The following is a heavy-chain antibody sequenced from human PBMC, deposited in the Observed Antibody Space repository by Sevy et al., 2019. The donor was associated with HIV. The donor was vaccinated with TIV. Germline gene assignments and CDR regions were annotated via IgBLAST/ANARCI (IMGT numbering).Heavy chain of an antibody. V-gene: IGHV3-48*03. Sequence: GGSLRLSCAASGFTFSSYEMNWVRQAPGKGLEWVSYISSSGSTIYYADSVKGRFTISRDNAKNSLYLQMNSLRAEDTVVYYCARDRVVAARYYYYYMDVWGKGTTVTVSS. D-gene: IGHD2-15*01. CDR1: GFTFSSYE. CDR3: ARDRVVAARYYYYYMDV. J-gene: IGHJ6*03. CDR2: ISSSGSTI.